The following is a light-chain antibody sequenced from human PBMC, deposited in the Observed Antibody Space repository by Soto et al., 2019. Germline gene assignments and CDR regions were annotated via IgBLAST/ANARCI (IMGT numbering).Light chain of an antibody. CDR2: DVS. Sequence: QSALTQPASVSGSPGQSITISCTGTSSDVGAYNYVSWYQQHPGKAPKLMIYDVSNRPSGVSNRFSGSKSGNTASLTISGLQAEDEANYYCSSYTGTSTVVFGGGTKLTVL. V-gene: IGLV2-14*01. J-gene: IGLJ2*01. CDR3: SSYTGTSTVV. CDR1: SSDVGAYNY.